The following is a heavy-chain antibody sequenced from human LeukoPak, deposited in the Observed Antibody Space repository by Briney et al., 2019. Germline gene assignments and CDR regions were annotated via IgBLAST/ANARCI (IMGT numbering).Heavy chain of an antibody. CDR2: INAGNGNT. J-gene: IGHJ4*02. CDR3: ARVEVWGSYHTFDY. Sequence: RASVTVSCTASGYTFTSYAMHWVRQAPGQRLEWMGWINAGNGNTKYSQKFQGRVTITRDTSASTAYMELSSLRSEDTAVYYCARVEVWGSYHTFDYWGQGTLVTVSS. D-gene: IGHD3-16*01. V-gene: IGHV1-3*01. CDR1: GYTFTSYA.